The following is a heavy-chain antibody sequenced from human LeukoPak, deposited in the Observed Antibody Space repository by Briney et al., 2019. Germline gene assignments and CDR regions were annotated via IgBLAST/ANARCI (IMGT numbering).Heavy chain of an antibody. Sequence: GGSLRLSCAASGFTFRDYFMSWIRQAPGKGLEWVAYTNTAGNTIYYADSMKGRFTISRDNAKNSLYLQMNTLRAEDTAVYYCARATYDSSAVDAFDIWRQGTMVTVSP. CDR1: GFTFRDYF. CDR3: ARATYDSSAVDAFDI. V-gene: IGHV3-11*01. CDR2: TNTAGNTI. J-gene: IGHJ3*02. D-gene: IGHD3-22*01.